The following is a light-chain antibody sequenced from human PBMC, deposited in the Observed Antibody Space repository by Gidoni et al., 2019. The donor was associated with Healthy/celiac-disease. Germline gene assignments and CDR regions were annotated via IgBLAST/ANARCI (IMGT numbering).Light chain of an antibody. CDR2: GAS. V-gene: IGKV3-20*01. CDR3: QQYGSPRCT. Sequence: EIVLTQSPGTLSLSPGERATLSCRASQSVSSSYLAWYQQKPGQAPRLLIYGASSRATGIPDRFSGSGSGTDFTLTISRLEPEDFAVYYCQQYGSPRCTFGGGTKVEIK. J-gene: IGKJ4*01. CDR1: QSVSSSY.